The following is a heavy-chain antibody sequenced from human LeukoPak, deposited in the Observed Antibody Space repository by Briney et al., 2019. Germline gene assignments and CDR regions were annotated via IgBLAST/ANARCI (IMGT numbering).Heavy chain of an antibody. Sequence: PSETLSLTCTVSGGSISSSSYYWGWIRQPPGKGLEWIGSIYYSGSTNYNPSLKSRVTISVDTSKNQFSLKLSSVTAADTAVYYCARGYSYGSPSYWGQGTLVTVSS. V-gene: IGHV4-39*07. D-gene: IGHD5-18*01. CDR1: GGSISSSSYY. CDR2: IYYSGST. CDR3: ARGYSYGSPSY. J-gene: IGHJ4*02.